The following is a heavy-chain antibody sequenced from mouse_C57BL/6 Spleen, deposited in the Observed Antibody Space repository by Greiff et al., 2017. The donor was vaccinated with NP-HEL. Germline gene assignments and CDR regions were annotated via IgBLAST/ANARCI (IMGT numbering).Heavy chain of an antibody. CDR3: ARAPHGYYPYYFDY. J-gene: IGHJ2*01. D-gene: IGHD2-3*01. CDR1: GFTFSDYG. CDR2: ISSGSSTI. V-gene: IGHV5-17*01. Sequence: DVMLVESGGGLVKPGGSLKLSCAASGFTFSDYGMHWVRQAPEKGLEWVAYISSGSSTIYYADTVKGRFTISRDNAKNTLFLQMTSLRSEDTAMYYCARAPHGYYPYYFDYWGQGTTLTVSS.